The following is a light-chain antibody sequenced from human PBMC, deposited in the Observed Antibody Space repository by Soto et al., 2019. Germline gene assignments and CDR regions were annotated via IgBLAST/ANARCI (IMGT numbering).Light chain of an antibody. CDR3: AAWDDSLNCPV. J-gene: IGLJ2*01. V-gene: IGLV1-44*01. CDR1: SSNIGSNT. CDR2: SNN. Sequence: QAVVTQPPSASGTPGQRVTISCSGSSSNIGSNTVNWYQQLPGTAPKLLIYSNNHRPSGVPDRFSGSKSGTSASLAISGLQSEDEADYYCAAWDDSLNCPVFGGGTKVTVL.